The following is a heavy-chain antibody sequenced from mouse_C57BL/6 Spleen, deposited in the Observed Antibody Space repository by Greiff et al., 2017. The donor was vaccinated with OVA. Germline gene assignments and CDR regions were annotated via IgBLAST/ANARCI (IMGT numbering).Heavy chain of an antibody. D-gene: IGHD2-4*01. CDR2: ISSGSSTI. V-gene: IGHV5-17*01. CDR3: ARRRYYYDDDYYAMDY. Sequence: EVKVEESGGGLVKPGGSLKLSCAASGFTFSDYGMHWVRQAPEKGLEWVAYISSGSSTIYYADPVKGRFTISRDNATNTLFLQMTSRRAEDTAMYYCARRRYYYDDDYYAMDYWGQGTSVTVSS. CDR1: GFTFSDYG. J-gene: IGHJ4*01.